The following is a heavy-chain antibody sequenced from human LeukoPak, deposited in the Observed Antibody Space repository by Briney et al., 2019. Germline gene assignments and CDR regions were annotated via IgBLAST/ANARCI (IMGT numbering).Heavy chain of an antibody. D-gene: IGHD5-18*01. CDR3: ARVSGYSYGYYFDY. CDR1: GSMYNYY. CDR2: IYYSGST. J-gene: IGHJ4*02. Sequence: PSETLSLTCTVSGSMYNYYWSWIRQPPGKGLEWIGYIYYSGSTYYNPSLKSRVTISVDTSKNQFSLKLSSVTAADTAVYYCARVSGYSYGYYFDYWGQGTLVTVSS. V-gene: IGHV4-30-4*08.